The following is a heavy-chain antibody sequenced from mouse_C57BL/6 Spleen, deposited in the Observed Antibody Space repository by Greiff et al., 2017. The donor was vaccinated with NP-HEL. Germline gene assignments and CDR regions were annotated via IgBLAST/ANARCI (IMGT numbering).Heavy chain of an antibody. CDR2: IDPEDGET. J-gene: IGHJ2*01. CDR1: GFNIKDYY. D-gene: IGHD1-1*01. Sequence: EVKLVESGAELVKPGASVKLSCTASGFNIKDYYMHWVKQRTEQGLEWIGRIDPEDGETKYAPKFQGKATITADTSSNTAYLQLSSLTSEDTAVYYCAINYGSTGDYFDYWGQGTTLTVSS. CDR3: AINYGSTGDYFDY. V-gene: IGHV14-2*01.